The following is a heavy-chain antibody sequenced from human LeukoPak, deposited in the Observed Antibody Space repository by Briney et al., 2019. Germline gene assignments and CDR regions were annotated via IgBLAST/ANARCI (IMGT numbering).Heavy chain of an antibody. Sequence: PSETLSLTCTVSGGSISSYYWSWIRQPPGKGMEWIGYIYYIGSTNYNPPLTRRATIPVDTPKHQFSMKLSSVTAADTAVYYCARDTGFGYFDYWGQGTLVTVSS. J-gene: IGHJ4*02. CDR3: ARDTGFGYFDY. V-gene: IGHV4-59*01. CDR2: IYYIGST. CDR1: GGSISSYY. D-gene: IGHD3-10*01.